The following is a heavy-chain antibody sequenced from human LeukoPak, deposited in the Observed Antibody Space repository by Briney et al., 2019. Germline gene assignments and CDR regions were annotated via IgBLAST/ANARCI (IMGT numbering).Heavy chain of an antibody. CDR3: ARDLYSSGWYLDYYYYMDV. Sequence: PSETLSLTCTVSGGSISSSSYYWGWIRQPPGKGLEWIGSIYYSGSTYYNPSLKSRVTISVDTSKNQFSLKLSSVTAADTAVYYCARDLYSSGWYLDYYYYMDVWGKGTTVTASS. D-gene: IGHD6-19*01. V-gene: IGHV4-39*07. CDR2: IYYSGST. CDR1: GGSISSSSYY. J-gene: IGHJ6*03.